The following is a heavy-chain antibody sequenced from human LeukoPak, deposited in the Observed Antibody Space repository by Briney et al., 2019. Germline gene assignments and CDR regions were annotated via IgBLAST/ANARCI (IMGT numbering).Heavy chain of an antibody. CDR3: ARSLREAARPTMDYYYYYMDV. CDR1: GFTFTGYY. Sequence: GASVKVSCKASGFTFTGYYMHWVRQAPGQGLEWMGWINPNSGGTNYAQKFQGRVTMTRDTSISTAYMELSRLRSDDTAVYYCARSLREAARPTMDYYYYYMDVWGKGTTVTVSS. D-gene: IGHD6-6*01. J-gene: IGHJ6*03. V-gene: IGHV1-2*02. CDR2: INPNSGGT.